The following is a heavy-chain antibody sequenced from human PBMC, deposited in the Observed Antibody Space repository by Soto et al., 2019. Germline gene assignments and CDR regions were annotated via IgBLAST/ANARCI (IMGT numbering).Heavy chain of an antibody. CDR3: VRDRPGGQYYFDY. CDR1: GGSISAISYY. V-gene: IGHV4-39*02. CDR2: MDYSGST. D-gene: IGHD6-6*01. Sequence: PSQTLSLTCTVSGGSISAISYYRGCIRQPPGKGLEWIGSMDYSGSTYYNPSLKSRVTISVDTSKNQFSLKLSSLTAADTAVYYCVRDRPGGQYYFDYWGQGNMVTVSS. J-gene: IGHJ4*02.